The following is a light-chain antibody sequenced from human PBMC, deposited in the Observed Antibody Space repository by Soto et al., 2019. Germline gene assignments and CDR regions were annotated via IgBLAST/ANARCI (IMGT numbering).Light chain of an antibody. J-gene: IGKJ1*01. CDR1: QTISSW. CDR2: KAS. V-gene: IGKV1-5*03. CDR3: QHYNSYSEA. Sequence: DIQMTQSRSTPPGSEGHRLPITYRASQTISSWLAWYQQKPGKAPKLMIYKASTLKSGVPSRFRGSGSGTDFTLTISSLKPDDFATYYCQHYNSYSEAFGQGTKVDI.